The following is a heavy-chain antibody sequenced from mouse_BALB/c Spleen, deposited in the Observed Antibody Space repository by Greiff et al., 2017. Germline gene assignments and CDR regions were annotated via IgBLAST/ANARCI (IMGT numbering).Heavy chain of an antibody. CDR3: ARDYGSSYEGYAMDY. V-gene: IGHV7-3*02. CDR2: IRNKANGYTT. Sequence: EVQVVESGGGLVQPGGSLRLSCATSGFTFTDYYMSWVRQPPGKALEWLGFIRNKANGYTTEYSASVKGRFTISRDNSQSILYLQMNTLRAEDSATYYCARDYGSSYEGYAMDYWGQGTSVTVSS. J-gene: IGHJ4*01. CDR1: GFTFTDYY. D-gene: IGHD1-1*01.